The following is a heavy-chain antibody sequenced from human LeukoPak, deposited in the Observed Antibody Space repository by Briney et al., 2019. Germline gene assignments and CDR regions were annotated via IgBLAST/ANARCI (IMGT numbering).Heavy chain of an antibody. V-gene: IGHV4-31*03. J-gene: IGHJ5*02. CDR3: ARFYYGSGSFIIGFDP. D-gene: IGHD3-10*01. CDR1: GGSISSGGYY. Sequence: PSETLSLTCTVSGGSISSGGYYWSWIRQHPGKGLEWIGYIYYSGSTYYNPSLKSRVTISVDTSKNQFSLKLSSVTAADTAVYYCARFYYGSGSFIIGFDPWGQGTLVTVSP. CDR2: IYYSGST.